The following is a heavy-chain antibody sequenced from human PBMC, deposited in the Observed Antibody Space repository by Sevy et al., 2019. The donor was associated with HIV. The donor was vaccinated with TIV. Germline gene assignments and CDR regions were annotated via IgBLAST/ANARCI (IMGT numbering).Heavy chain of an antibody. J-gene: IGHJ4*02. V-gene: IGHV3-23*01. CDR2: INGDYR. CDR3: AIEAPDTTIYDY. D-gene: IGHD3-3*01. Sequence: GGSLRLSCAASGFTFSNYAMTWVRQAPGKGLEWVSAINGDYRYYADSVKGRFTISRDNSKNTGYLQMNSLRAEDTALYYCAIEAPDTTIYDYWGQGILVTVSS. CDR1: GFTFSNYA.